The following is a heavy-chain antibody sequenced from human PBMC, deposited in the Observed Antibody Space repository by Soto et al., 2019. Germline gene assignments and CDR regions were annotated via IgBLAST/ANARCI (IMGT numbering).Heavy chain of an antibody. Sequence: ASVKVSCXASGYTFTGYYMHWVRQAPGQGLEWMGWINPNSGGTDYAQKFQGWVTMTRDTSISTAYMELSRLRSDDTAVYYCARAMIKRVDAFDIWGQGTMVTVSS. CDR3: ARAMIKRVDAFDI. V-gene: IGHV1-2*04. D-gene: IGHD3-22*01. CDR1: GYTFTGYY. CDR2: INPNSGGT. J-gene: IGHJ3*02.